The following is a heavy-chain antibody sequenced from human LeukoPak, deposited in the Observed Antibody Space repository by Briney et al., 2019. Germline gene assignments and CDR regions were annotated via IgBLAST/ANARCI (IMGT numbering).Heavy chain of an antibody. CDR3: AKEGYCSGGSCYAGSWYYYDSSGPMGSFDY. V-gene: IGHV3-23*01. CDR1: GFTLSSYA. D-gene: IGHD2-15*01. CDR2: ISGSGGST. Sequence: GGSLRLSCAASGFTLSSYAMSWVRQAPGKGLEWVSAISGSGGSTYYADSVKGRFTISRDNSKNTLYLQMNSLRAEDTAVYYCAKEGYCSGGSCYAGSWYYYDSSGPMGSFDYWGQGTLVTVSS. J-gene: IGHJ4*02.